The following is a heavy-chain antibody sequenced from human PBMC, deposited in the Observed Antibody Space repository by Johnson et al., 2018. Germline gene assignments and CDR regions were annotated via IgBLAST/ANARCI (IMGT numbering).Heavy chain of an antibody. Sequence: VQLVQSGGGVVRPGGSLRLSCAASGFTFDDYGMSWVRQAPGKGLEWVSGISWNSGSIGYADSVKGRFPISRDNAKNSLYLQMKSLRAEETALYYWSRGITTNYDYYYMDVWGKGTTVTVSS. D-gene: IGHD1/OR15-1a*01. V-gene: IGHV3-20*04. CDR3: SRGITTNYDYYYMDV. J-gene: IGHJ6*03. CDR2: ISWNSGSI. CDR1: GFTFDDYG.